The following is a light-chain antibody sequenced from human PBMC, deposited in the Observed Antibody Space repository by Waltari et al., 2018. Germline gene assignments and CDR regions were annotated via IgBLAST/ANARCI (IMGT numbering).Light chain of an antibody. CDR1: QSISPN. J-gene: IGKJ2*01. V-gene: IGKV3-15*01. Sequence: IVMTQSPATLSVSPGERAPLSCRASQSISPNLAWFQEKPGQAPRLLIYGASTRATGVPARFSGSGSGTYFTLVISSLRSEDFAVYYCQHYDKWLRYSFGQGTKVEIK. CDR2: GAS. CDR3: QHYDKWLRYS.